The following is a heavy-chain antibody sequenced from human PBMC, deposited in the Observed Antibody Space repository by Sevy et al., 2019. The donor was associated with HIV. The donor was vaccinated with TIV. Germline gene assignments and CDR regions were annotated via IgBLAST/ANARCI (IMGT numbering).Heavy chain of an antibody. CDR2: ISSGSTYT. Sequence: GGSLRLSCAASGFTFSDYYMSWIRQAPGKGLEWVSDISSGSTYTKYADSVKGRITISRDNDKNSLYLQMNSLRVEDTAVYYCARDRRNYAGQYFDYWGQGTLVTVSS. V-gene: IGHV3-11*06. D-gene: IGHD1-7*01. CDR3: ARDRRNYAGQYFDY. J-gene: IGHJ4*02. CDR1: GFTFSDYY.